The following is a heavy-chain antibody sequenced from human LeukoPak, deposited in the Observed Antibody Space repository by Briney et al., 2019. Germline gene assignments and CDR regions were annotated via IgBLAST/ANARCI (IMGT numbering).Heavy chain of an antibody. Sequence: PSETLSLTCIVSGGSISGSYWSWIRQPPGKGLEWIGYVYYRGNTNYNPSLKSRVTISVDTSKNQFSLKLSSVTAADTAVYYCARDRSGSAAFDIWGQGTMVTVSS. J-gene: IGHJ3*02. CDR3: ARDRSGSAAFDI. V-gene: IGHV4-59*01. D-gene: IGHD3-10*01. CDR1: GGSISGSY. CDR2: VYYRGNT.